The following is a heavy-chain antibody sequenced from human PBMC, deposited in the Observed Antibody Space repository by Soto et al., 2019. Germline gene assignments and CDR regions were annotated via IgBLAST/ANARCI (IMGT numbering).Heavy chain of an antibody. V-gene: IGHV3-33*01. D-gene: IGHD6-13*01. CDR2: IWNDGNGY. Sequence: GGSLRLSCAASGFTFNNYGMHWVRQAPGKGLEWVAVIWNDGNGYYYANSVKGRFTISRDNSKNTLYLQMNSLRAEDTAVYYCAREFSQSIAAAGTPPYFDYWGQGTLVTVSS. CDR1: GFTFNNYG. CDR3: AREFSQSIAAAGTPPYFDY. J-gene: IGHJ4*02.